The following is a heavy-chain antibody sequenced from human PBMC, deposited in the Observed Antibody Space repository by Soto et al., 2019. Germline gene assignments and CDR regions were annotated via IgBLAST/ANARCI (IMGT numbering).Heavy chain of an antibody. D-gene: IGHD2-15*01. V-gene: IGHV1-69*04. J-gene: IGHJ3*02. CDR2: IIPILGIA. CDR3: ARDSATQGGAFDI. Sequence: SVKVSCKASGGTFSSYTISWVRPAPGQGLEWMGRIIPILGIANYAQKFQGRVTITADKSTSTAYMELSSLRSEDTAVYYCARDSATQGGAFDIWGQGTMVTVSS. CDR1: GGTFSSYT.